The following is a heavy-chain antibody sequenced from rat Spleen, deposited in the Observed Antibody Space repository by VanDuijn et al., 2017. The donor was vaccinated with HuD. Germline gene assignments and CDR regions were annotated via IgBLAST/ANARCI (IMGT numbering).Heavy chain of an antibody. CDR2: IGAGGGNT. J-gene: IGHJ3*01. D-gene: IGHD1-4*01. Sequence: EVQLVESGGGLVQPGGSMKLSCAASTFTFSNYDMAWVRKTPTKGLEWVASIGAGGGNTYYRDSVKGRFTISRDNAKSTLYLQMDSLRSEDTATYYCTAHGNRVSRFAYWGQGTLVTVSS. V-gene: IGHV5-25*01. CDR1: TFTFSNYD. CDR3: TAHGNRVSRFAY.